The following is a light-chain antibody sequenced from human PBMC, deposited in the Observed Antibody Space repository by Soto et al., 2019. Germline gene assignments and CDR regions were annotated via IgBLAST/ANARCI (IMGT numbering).Light chain of an antibody. J-gene: IGKJ4*01. CDR2: GAS. CDR1: QSVSNN. CDR3: QQYNTWSPLT. V-gene: IGKV3-15*01. Sequence: EIVMTQSPATLSVSPGERATLSCRASQSVSNNLAWYQQKPGQAPRLLIYGASTRATGIPARFSGSGSGTKFTLIISSLQSEDFSVYYCQQYNTWSPLTFGGGTKVETK.